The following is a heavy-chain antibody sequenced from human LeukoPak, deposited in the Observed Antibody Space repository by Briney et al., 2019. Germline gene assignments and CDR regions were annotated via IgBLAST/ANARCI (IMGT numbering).Heavy chain of an antibody. Sequence: RPSETLSLTCTVSGASISNYYWSWIRQPPGKGLEWIGYIYYSGSTNYNPSLKSRVTISVDTSKNQFSLKLTSVTAADTAVYYCARHSTVAATDWFDPWGQGTLVTVSS. CDR3: ARHSTVAATDWFDP. CDR1: GASISNYY. V-gene: IGHV4-59*01. CDR2: IYYSGST. J-gene: IGHJ5*02. D-gene: IGHD2-15*01.